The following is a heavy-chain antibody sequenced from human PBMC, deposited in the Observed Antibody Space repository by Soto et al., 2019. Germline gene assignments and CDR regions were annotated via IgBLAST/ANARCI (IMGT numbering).Heavy chain of an antibody. J-gene: IGHJ4*02. CDR1: GFTFSSYW. CDR3: ASDYDRPY. CDR2: IYSGGST. V-gene: IGHV3-66*01. D-gene: IGHD3-22*01. Sequence: GGSLRLSCAASGFTFSSYWMSWVRQAPGKGLEWVSVIYSGGSTYYADSVKGRFTISRDNSKNTLYLQMNSLRAEDTAVYYCASDYDRPYWGQGTLVTVSS.